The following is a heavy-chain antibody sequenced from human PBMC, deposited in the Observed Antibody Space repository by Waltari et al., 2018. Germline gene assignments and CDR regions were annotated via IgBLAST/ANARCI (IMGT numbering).Heavy chain of an antibody. CDR2: IYASGGT. J-gene: IGHJ6*03. D-gene: IGHD1-1*01. CDR1: GGSISNYY. Sequence: QVQLQESGPGLVQPSETLSLTCTVSGGSISNYYWSWIRQSAGKGLEWIGRIYASGGTNSNPSLKSRGTMSVDTSKNQFSLKLSSVTAADTAVYYCARHNDDYYNYYMDVWGKGTTVTISS. CDR3: ARHNDDYYNYYMDV. V-gene: IGHV4-4*07.